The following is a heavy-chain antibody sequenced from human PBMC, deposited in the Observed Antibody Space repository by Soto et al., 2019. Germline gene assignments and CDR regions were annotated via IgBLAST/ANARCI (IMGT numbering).Heavy chain of an antibody. CDR2: INAGYGNT. V-gene: IGHV1-3*01. D-gene: IGHD7-27*01. CDR3: ARHTGDGTFDF. Sequence: ASVKVSCKASGYTFSSYAMHWVRQAPGQMLEWMGLINAGYGNTKSSKKFQDRVTISRDTSASTAYMELTSLRSEDTAVYYCARHTGDGTFDFGGQGTLVTVSS. J-gene: IGHJ4*02. CDR1: GYTFSSYA.